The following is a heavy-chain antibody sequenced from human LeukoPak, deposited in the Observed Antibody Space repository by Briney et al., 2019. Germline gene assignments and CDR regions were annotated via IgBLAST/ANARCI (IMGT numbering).Heavy chain of an antibody. CDR1: AFPFSSHY. CDR2: LNGGGGDI. CDR3: AKHFDDRGSIFDH. D-gene: IGHD5-12*01. Sequence: GGSLRLSCEASAFPFSSHYMAWVRQAPGRGLEWVSALNGGGGDIHYIDSVRDRFIISSDNSRNTLYLQMNSLRAEDTAIYYCAKHFDDRGSIFDHWGQGTLVTVSS. J-gene: IGHJ4*02. V-gene: IGHV3-23*01.